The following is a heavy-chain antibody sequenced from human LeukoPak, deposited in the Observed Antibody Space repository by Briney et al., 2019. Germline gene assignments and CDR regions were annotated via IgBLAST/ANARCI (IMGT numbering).Heavy chain of an antibody. CDR1: GFTFSSYA. Sequence: GGSLRLSCAASGFTFSSYAMSWVRQAPGKGLEWVSAISGSGGSTYYADSVKGRFTISRDNSKNTLYLQMNSLRAEDTAVYYCAKCLMRSWYYFDYSGQRTLVTVSS. CDR2: ISGSGGST. V-gene: IGHV3-23*01. CDR3: AKCLMRSWYYFDY. D-gene: IGHD6-13*01. J-gene: IGHJ4*02.